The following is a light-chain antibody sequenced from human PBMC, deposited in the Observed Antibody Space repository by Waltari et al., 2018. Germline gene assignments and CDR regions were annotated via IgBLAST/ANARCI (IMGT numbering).Light chain of an antibody. Sequence: IVMTQSPATVSVSPGERATLPCRASRRVRSNLAWYQQKAGQAPRLLIYGASTRATGMPARFNGSGTGTECTLSISSLQSEDFAIDYCQQYNIWPRWAFGQGTRVEVK. V-gene: IGKV3-15*01. CDR1: RRVRSN. CDR2: GAS. J-gene: IGKJ1*01. CDR3: QQYNIWPRWA.